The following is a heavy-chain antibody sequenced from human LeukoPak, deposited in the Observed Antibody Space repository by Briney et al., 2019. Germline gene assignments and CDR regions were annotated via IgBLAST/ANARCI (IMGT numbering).Heavy chain of an antibody. CDR1: GYTFTSYA. V-gene: IGHV1-3*01. CDR2: INAGNGNT. D-gene: IGHD3-9*01. Sequence: ASVKVSCKASGYTFTSYALHWVPQAPGQTLEWMGWINAGNGNTKYSQKFQGRVTITRDTSASTAYMELSSLRSEDTAVYYCAREILRYFDYWGQGTLVTVSS. J-gene: IGHJ4*02. CDR3: AREILRYFDY.